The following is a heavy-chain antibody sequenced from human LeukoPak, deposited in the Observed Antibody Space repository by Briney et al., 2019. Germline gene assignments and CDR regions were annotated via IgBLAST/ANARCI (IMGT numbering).Heavy chain of an antibody. CDR1: GDSVSSNSVT. Sequence: SQTLSLTCAISGDSVSSNSVTWNWIRQSPSRGLGWLGRTYYRSTWYNDYAVSVRGRITVNPDTSKNQFSLHLNSVTPEDTAVYYCARRLTQYDCFDPWGQGILVTVSS. CDR3: ARRLTQYDCFDP. J-gene: IGHJ5*02. V-gene: IGHV6-1*01. D-gene: IGHD2-2*01. CDR2: TYYRSTWYN.